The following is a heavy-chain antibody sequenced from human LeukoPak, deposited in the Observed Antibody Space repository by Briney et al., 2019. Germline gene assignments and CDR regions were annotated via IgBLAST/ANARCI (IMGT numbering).Heavy chain of an antibody. V-gene: IGHV1-8*01. D-gene: IGHD5-18*01. J-gene: IGHJ3*02. CDR3: ASARKRYSYGLDAFDI. CDR2: MNPNSGNT. Sequence: ASVKVSCKASGYTFTSYDINWVRQAPGQGLEWVGWMNPNSGNTGYAQKFQGRVTMTRNTSISTAYMELSSLRSEDTAVYYCASARKRYSYGLDAFDIWGQGTMVTVSS. CDR1: GYTFTSYD.